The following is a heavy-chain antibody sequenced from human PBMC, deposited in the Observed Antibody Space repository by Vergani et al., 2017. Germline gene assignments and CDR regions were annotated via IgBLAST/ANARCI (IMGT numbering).Heavy chain of an antibody. V-gene: IGHV3-66*02. Sequence: EVQLVESGGGLVKPGGSLRLSCAASGFTFSSYSMTWVRQAPGKGLEWVSTINIGGRTSYADSVKGRLTLTRDDSKNTLHLPMNSLRPEDTAVYYCARGMTTETTDLDGFDIWGQGTMVSVSS. CDR1: GFTFSSYS. J-gene: IGHJ3*02. CDR2: INIGGRT. CDR3: ARGMTTETTDLDGFDI. D-gene: IGHD4-17*01.